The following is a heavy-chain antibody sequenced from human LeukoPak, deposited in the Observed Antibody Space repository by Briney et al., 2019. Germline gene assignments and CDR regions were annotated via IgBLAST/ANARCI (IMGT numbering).Heavy chain of an antibody. Sequence: PSETLPLTCTVSGASVSSSSYYWEWIRQPPGKGLEWVGSIFYSGSTSYHPSLKSRVTMSVDTSKNQFSLRLSSVTATDTAMYYCATRRSGTHPYYWGHGTLVTVSS. CDR1: GASVSSSSYY. CDR2: IFYSGST. V-gene: IGHV4-39*01. D-gene: IGHD1-26*01. CDR3: ATRRSGTHPYY. J-gene: IGHJ4*01.